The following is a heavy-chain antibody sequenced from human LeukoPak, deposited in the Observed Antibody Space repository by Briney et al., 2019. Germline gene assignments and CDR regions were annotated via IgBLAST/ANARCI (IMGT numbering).Heavy chain of an antibody. D-gene: IGHD1-7*01. CDR2: ISAYNGNT. CDR3: ARNYVKDAFDM. J-gene: IGHJ3*02. Sequence: ASVKVSCKASGYTFTSYGISWVRQAPGQGLEWMGWISAYNGNTIYAQNLQGRFTMTTDTSTNTAYMELRSLRSDDTAVYFCARNYVKDAFDMWGRGTMVTVSS. V-gene: IGHV1-18*01. CDR1: GYTFTSYG.